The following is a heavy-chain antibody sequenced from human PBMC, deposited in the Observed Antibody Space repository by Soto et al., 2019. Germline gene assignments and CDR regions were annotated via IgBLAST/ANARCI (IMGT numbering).Heavy chain of an antibody. D-gene: IGHD6-13*01. Sequence: SGPTLVNPTQTLTLTCTFSGFSLSTTGVGVSWIRQPPGKVLEWLALIYWHDDKRYSPSLKSRLTITKDTSKNQVVLTMTNMDPVDTATYYCAHRGGAAVGLYYFDYWGQGALGTVSA. CDR3: AHRGGAAVGLYYFDY. CDR2: IYWHDDK. V-gene: IGHV2-5*01. J-gene: IGHJ4*02. CDR1: GFSLSTTGVG.